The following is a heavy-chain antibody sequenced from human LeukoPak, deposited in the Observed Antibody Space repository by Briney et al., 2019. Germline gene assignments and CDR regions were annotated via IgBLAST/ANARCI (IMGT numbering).Heavy chain of an antibody. CDR3: ARQYSNRYFDI. CDR1: GYTFTSYW. J-gene: IGHJ2*01. CDR2: IYPGDSDT. Sequence: ASVKVSCKASGYTFTSYWIGWVRQMPGKGLEWMGIIYPGDSDTRYSPSLQGQVSFSADKSTTTAYLQWTSLKASDTAMYYCARQYSNRYFDIWGRGTLVTVSS. D-gene: IGHD4-11*01. V-gene: IGHV5-51*01.